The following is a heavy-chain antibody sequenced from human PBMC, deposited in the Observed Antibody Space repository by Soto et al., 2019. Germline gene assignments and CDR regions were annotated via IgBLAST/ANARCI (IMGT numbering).Heavy chain of an antibody. CDR2: IYYSGST. V-gene: IGHV4-59*08. CDR1: GGSISSYY. J-gene: IGHJ5*02. CDR3: ARWATKAAAGTSLRFDP. Sequence: TSETLSLTCTVSGGSISSYYWSWIRQPPGKGLEWIGYIYYSGSTNYNPSLKSRVTISVDTSKNQFSLKLSSVTAADTAVYYCARWATKAAAGTSLRFDPWGQGTLVTVSS. D-gene: IGHD6-13*01.